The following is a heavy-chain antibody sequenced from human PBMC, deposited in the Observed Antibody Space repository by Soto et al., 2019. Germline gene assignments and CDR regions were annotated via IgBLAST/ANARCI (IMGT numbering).Heavy chain of an antibody. CDR2: ISSSGGGT. CDR3: AKRAVAATRYFDY. Sequence: PGGSLRLSCVASGFTFSDYAMSWVRQAPGKGLNWVSTISSSGGGTYYADSVKGRFTISRDNSKNTLYLQLNTLRAEDTAIYYCAKRAVAATRYFDYWGQGTLVTVSS. CDR1: GFTFSDYA. D-gene: IGHD6-19*01. V-gene: IGHV3-23*01. J-gene: IGHJ4*02.